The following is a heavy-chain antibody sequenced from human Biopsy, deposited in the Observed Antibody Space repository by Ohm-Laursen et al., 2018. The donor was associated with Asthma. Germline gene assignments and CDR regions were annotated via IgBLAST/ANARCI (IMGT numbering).Heavy chain of an antibody. V-gene: IGHV1-18*01. CDR1: GYTFTSSG. D-gene: IGHD3-10*01. Sequence: SVKVSCKTSGYTFTSSGIIWVRQAPGQGLEWMGWISAYNGNTKLAQKLQDRVTMITDTSTSTAYMELRSLRSDDTAVYFCARAMDYSHYYDIDVWGQGTTVTVS. J-gene: IGHJ6*02. CDR2: ISAYNGNT. CDR3: ARAMDYSHYYDIDV.